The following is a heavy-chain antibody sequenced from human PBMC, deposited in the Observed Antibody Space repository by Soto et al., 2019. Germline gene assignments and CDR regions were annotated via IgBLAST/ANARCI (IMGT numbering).Heavy chain of an antibody. CDR2: ISGGGDTT. CDR3: AKGRGGSGSLTPRVDF. D-gene: IGHD3-10*01. J-gene: IGHJ4*02. V-gene: IGHV3-23*01. Sequence: EVQLLESGGGLVQPGGSLRLSCAASGFTFNNYAMSWVRQAPGKGLEWVSAISGGGDTTSYADSVKGRFTVSTDGSKNTLYLQMNSLRAEDTAVYYCAKGRGGSGSLTPRVDFWGQGTLVTVSS. CDR1: GFTFNNYA.